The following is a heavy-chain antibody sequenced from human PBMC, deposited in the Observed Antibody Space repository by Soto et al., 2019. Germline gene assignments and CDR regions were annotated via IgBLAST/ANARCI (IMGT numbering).Heavy chain of an antibody. CDR1: GYSLTNIW. D-gene: IGHD3-10*01. V-gene: IGHV5-10-1*01. Sequence: GESLKISFQGSGYSLTNIWIPWVRQMPGKGLEWMVRIDPGDSVTTDNPSFQGHVPMSXXXXXXTXYXQXXXLKAXDTAMYYCASGGDATGHHSFDVWGLGTMVSVS. CDR2: IDPGDSVT. CDR3: ASGGDATGHHSFDV. J-gene: IGHJ3*01.